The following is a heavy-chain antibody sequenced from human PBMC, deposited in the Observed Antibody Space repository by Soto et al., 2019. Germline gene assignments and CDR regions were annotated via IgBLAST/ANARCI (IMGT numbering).Heavy chain of an antibody. CDR3: ARVPYYGDYESGYYSDSGMDV. Sequence: PSETLSLTCAVSGGSISSGGYSWSWIRQPPGKGLEWIGYIYHSGSAYYNPSLKSRVTISVDRSKNQFSLKLSSVTAADTAVYYCARVPYYGDYESGYYSDSGMDVWGKGTTVTVSS. CDR1: GGSISSGGYS. J-gene: IGHJ6*04. V-gene: IGHV4-30-2*01. CDR2: IYHSGSA. D-gene: IGHD4-17*01.